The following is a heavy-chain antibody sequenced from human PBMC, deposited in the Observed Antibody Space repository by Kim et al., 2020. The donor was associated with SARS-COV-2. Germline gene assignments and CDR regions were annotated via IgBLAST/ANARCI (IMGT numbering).Heavy chain of an antibody. CDR1: GFTFSSYA. Sequence: GGSLRLSCAASGFTFSSYAMHWVRQAPGKGLEWVAVISYDGSNKYYADSVKGRFTISRDNSKNTLYLQMNSLRAEDTAVYYCARDRITMVRGRPAASYYFDYWGQGTLVTVSS. CDR2: ISYDGSNK. CDR3: ARDRITMVRGRPAASYYFDY. J-gene: IGHJ4*02. D-gene: IGHD3-10*01. V-gene: IGHV3-30*04.